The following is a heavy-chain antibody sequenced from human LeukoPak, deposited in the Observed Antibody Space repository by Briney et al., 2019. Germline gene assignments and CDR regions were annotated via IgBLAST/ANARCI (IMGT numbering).Heavy chain of an antibody. CDR1: GYTFTSYG. CDR2: ISAYNGNT. J-gene: IGHJ4*02. V-gene: IGHV1-18*01. CDR3: ARVVLGELVFFDY. D-gene: IGHD3-16*01. Sequence: ASVKVSCKAPGYTFTSYGISWVRQAPGQGLEWMGWISAYNGNTNYAQKLQGRVTMTTDTSTSTAYTELRSLRSDDTAVYYCARVVLGELVFFDYWGQGTLVTVPS.